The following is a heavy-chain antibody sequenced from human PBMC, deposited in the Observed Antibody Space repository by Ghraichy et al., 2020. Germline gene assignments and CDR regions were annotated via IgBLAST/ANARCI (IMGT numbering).Heavy chain of an antibody. V-gene: IGHV3-33*01. CDR2: IWYDGSNK. CDR1: GFTFRSYG. CDR3: GREYEGGNSRAFDI. Sequence: GGSLRLSCAASGFTFRSYGMHWVRQAPGKGLEWVAVIWYDGSNKYYADSVKGRFTISRDNSKNTLYLQMNSLRAEDTAVYYCGREYEGGNSRAFDIWGQGTMVTVSS. J-gene: IGHJ3*02. D-gene: IGHD4-23*01.